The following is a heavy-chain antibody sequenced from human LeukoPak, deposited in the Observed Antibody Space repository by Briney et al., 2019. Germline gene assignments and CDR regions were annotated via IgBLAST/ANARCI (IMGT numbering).Heavy chain of an antibody. CDR3: ARDGGSGWYGGWFDP. CDR1: GGTFSSYA. Sequence: GASVKVSCKASGGTFSSYAISWVRQAPGQGLEWMGWINPNSGGTNYAQKFQGRVTMTRDTSISTAYMELSRLRSDDTAVYYCARDGGSGWYGGWFDPWGQGTLVTVSS. D-gene: IGHD6-19*01. V-gene: IGHV1-2*02. J-gene: IGHJ5*02. CDR2: INPNSGGT.